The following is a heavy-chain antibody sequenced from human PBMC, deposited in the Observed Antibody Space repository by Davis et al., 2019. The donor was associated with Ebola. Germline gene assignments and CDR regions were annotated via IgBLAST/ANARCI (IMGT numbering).Heavy chain of an antibody. CDR2: INHSGST. V-gene: IGHV4-34*01. D-gene: IGHD1-26*01. CDR3: ARGPSVVGLDY. Sequence: MPSETLSLTCTVSGGSISSYYWSWIRQPPGKGLEWIGEINHSGSTNYNPSLKSRVTISVDTSKNQFSLKLSSVTAADTAVYYCARGPSVVGLDYWGQGTLVTVSS. CDR1: GGSISSYY. J-gene: IGHJ4*02.